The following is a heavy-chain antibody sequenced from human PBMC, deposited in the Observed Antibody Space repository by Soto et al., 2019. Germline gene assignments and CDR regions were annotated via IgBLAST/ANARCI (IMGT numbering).Heavy chain of an antibody. J-gene: IGHJ6*02. CDR2: IYWDDDK. CDR3: AQGDYYYGLNV. CDR1: GLSLTSSAVG. Sequence: SGPTPVNPTQTFTLPCSFSGLSLTSSAVGVGWIRQPPGKALEWLAFIYWDDDKRYNPSLKTRLTITRDTSKNQVVLTMANVDPVDTGTYYCAQGDYYYGLNVWGQGTTVTVSS. V-gene: IGHV2-5*02.